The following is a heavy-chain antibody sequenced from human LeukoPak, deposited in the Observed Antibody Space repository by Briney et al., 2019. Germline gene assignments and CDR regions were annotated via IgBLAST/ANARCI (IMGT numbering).Heavy chain of an antibody. CDR3: ARVGRLGSSSWYKDY. V-gene: IGHV3-48*01. CDR2: ISSSSTI. Sequence: GGSLRLSCAASGFTFSSFAMTWVRQALGKGLEWVSYISSSSTIYYADSVKGRFTISRDNAKNSLYLQMNSLRAEDTAVYYCARVGRLGSSSWYKDYWGQGTLVTVSS. D-gene: IGHD6-13*01. CDR1: GFTFSSFA. J-gene: IGHJ4*02.